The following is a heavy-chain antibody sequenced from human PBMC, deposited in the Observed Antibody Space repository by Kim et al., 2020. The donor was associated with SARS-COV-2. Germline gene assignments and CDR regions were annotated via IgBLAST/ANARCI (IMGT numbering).Heavy chain of an antibody. V-gene: IGHV1-18*01. Sequence: GQRLQGGVTMTTDTSTSTAYMELRSLRSDDTAVYYCARVRSSSWYGEFDYWGQGTLVTVSS. D-gene: IGHD6-13*01. J-gene: IGHJ4*02. CDR3: ARVRSSSWYGEFDY.